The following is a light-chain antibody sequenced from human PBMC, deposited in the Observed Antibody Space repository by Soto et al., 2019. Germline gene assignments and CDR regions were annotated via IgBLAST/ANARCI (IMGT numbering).Light chain of an antibody. CDR2: GAS. CDR3: QQYNNWPPWT. J-gene: IGKJ1*01. V-gene: IGKV3-15*01. Sequence: EIVLSQSPGTLSLSPGERATLSCRASQRVGSNYLAWYQQKAGQAPRLLIYGASTRATAIPARFSGSGSETEFTLTISSLQSEDSAVYYCQQYNNWPPWTFGQGTKVDIK. CDR1: QRVGSN.